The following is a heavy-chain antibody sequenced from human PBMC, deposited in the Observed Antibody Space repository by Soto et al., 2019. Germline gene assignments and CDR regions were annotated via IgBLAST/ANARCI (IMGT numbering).Heavy chain of an antibody. CDR3: AREYDSRGYLDY. D-gene: IGHD3-22*01. Sequence: QVQLVQSGAEVKKPGASVKVSCKASGYTFTGYYMHWVRQAPGQGLEWMGWINPNSGGTNYAQKFQGWVTMTRDTSNSTAYMELSRLRSDDPAVYYCAREYDSRGYLDYWGQGTLVTVSS. J-gene: IGHJ4*02. CDR2: INPNSGGT. CDR1: GYTFTGYY. V-gene: IGHV1-2*04.